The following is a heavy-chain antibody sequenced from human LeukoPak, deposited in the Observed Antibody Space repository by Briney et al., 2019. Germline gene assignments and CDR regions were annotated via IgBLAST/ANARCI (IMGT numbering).Heavy chain of an antibody. CDR1: GFTFSSYS. Sequence: GGSLRLSCAASGFTFSSYSMNWVRQAPGKGLEWVSYISTNNSTTYYADSAKGRFTISRDNSKNTLYLQMNSLRAEDTAVYYCARGPGTMVRVEYYFDYWGQETLVTVSS. CDR3: ARGPGTMVRVEYYFDY. D-gene: IGHD3-10*01. V-gene: IGHV3-48*01. CDR2: ISTNNSTT. J-gene: IGHJ4*02.